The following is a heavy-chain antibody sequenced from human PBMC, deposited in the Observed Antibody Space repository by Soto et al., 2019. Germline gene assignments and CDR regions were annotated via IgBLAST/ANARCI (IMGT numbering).Heavy chain of an antibody. V-gene: IGHV3-23*01. CDR2: ISGGGDTT. CDR3: AKGRGGSGSLTPRVDF. D-gene: IGHD3-10*01. Sequence: EVQLLESGGGLVQPGGSLRLSCAASGFTFNNYAMPWVRQAPGKGLEWVSAISGGGDTTYYADSVKGRFTVSRDGSKNTLDLQMSSMRAEDTALYYCAKGRGGSGSLTPRVDFWGQGTLVTVSS. CDR1: GFTFNNYA. J-gene: IGHJ4*02.